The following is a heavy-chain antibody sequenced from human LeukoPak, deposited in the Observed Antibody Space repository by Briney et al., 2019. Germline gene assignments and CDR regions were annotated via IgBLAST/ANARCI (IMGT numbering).Heavy chain of an antibody. CDR1: GYTFTGYY. J-gene: IGHJ5*02. D-gene: IGHD3-10*01. CDR2: IKPSSGGT. Sequence: ASVKVSCKASGYTFTGYYIHWVRQAPGQGLEWMGWIKPSSGGTNYAQNFQGRVTMTRDTSINTAYMELSRLRSDDTAVYYCARDQHYYYGSGSKWFDPWGQGTLVTVSS. CDR3: ARDQHYYYGSGSKWFDP. V-gene: IGHV1-2*02.